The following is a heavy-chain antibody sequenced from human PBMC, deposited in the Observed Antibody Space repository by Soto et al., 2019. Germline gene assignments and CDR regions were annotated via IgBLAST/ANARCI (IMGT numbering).Heavy chain of an antibody. CDR3: AKFPIGSSTNWFDP. J-gene: IGHJ5*02. CDR2: FYYSGST. CDR1: GASISSYY. V-gene: IGHV4-59*08. D-gene: IGHD2-15*01. Sequence: SETLSLTCTVSGASISSYYWSWIRQPPGKGLEWIAYFYYSGSTNYSPSLKSRVTISVDTSKNQFSLKLSSVTAADTAVYYCAKFPIGSSTNWFDPWGQGTLVTVLL.